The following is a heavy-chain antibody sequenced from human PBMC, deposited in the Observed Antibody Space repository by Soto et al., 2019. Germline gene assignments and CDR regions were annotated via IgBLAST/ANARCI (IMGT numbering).Heavy chain of an antibody. CDR3: ARDHPFRAAEDYYYGMDV. CDR1: GFTFSSYW. J-gene: IGHJ6*02. CDR2: INSDGSST. D-gene: IGHD3-10*01. V-gene: IGHV3-74*01. Sequence: VGSLRLSCAASGFTFSSYWMHWVRQAPGKGLVWVSRINSDGSSTSYADSVKGRFTISRDNAKNTLYLQMNSLRAEDTAVYYCARDHPFRAAEDYYYGMDVWGQGTTVTVSS.